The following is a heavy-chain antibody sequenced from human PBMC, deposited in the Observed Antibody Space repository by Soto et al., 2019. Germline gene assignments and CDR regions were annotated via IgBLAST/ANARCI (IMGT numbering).Heavy chain of an antibody. Sequence: ASVKVSCKTSGYSFTSYGISWVRQAPGQGLEWMGWVNAGNGNTKYSQKFQGRVTITRDTSASTAYMELSSLRSEDTAVYYCARGASPLIDYWGQGTLVTVSS. J-gene: IGHJ4*02. V-gene: IGHV1-3*01. D-gene: IGHD1-26*01. CDR1: GYSFTSYG. CDR3: ARGASPLIDY. CDR2: VNAGNGNT.